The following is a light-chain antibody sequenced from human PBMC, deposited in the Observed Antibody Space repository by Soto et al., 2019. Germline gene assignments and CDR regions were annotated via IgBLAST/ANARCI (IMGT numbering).Light chain of an antibody. CDR1: SSDVGGYNC. Sequence: QSALTQPASVSGSPGQSITISCTGTSSDVGGYNCVSWYQQHPGKAPKLMIYEVSNRPSGVSNRFSGSKSGNTASLTISGLQAEDEADYYCSSYTSSSTPWVFGGGTKVTVL. CDR2: EVS. J-gene: IGLJ3*02. V-gene: IGLV2-14*01. CDR3: SSYTSSSTPWV.